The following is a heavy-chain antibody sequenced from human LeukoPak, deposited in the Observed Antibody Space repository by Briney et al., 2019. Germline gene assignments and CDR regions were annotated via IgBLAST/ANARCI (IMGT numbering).Heavy chain of an antibody. CDR1: GGSISSGDYY. V-gene: IGHV4-30-2*01. CDR3: ARGVLDAFDI. Sequence: PSETLSLTCTVSGGSISSGDYYWSWIRQPPGKGLEWIGYIYHSGSTYYNPSLKSRVTISVDRSKNQFSLKLSSVTAADTAVYYCARGVLDAFDIWGQGTMVTVSS. J-gene: IGHJ3*02. D-gene: IGHD6-13*01. CDR2: IYHSGST.